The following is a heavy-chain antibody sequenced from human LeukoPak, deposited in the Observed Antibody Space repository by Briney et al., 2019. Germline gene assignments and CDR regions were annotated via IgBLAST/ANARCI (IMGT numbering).Heavy chain of an antibody. V-gene: IGHV1-8*01. J-gene: IGHJ6*03. CDR3: ARAGIAARWGWYYYMDV. CDR2: MNPNSGNT. D-gene: IGHD6-6*01. Sequence: ASVKVSCKASGYTFTSYDINWVRQATGQGLEWMGRMNPNSGNTGYAQKFQGRVTMTRNTSISTAYMELSSLRSEDTAVYYCARAGIAARWGWYYYMDVWGKGTTVTVSS. CDR1: GYTFTSYD.